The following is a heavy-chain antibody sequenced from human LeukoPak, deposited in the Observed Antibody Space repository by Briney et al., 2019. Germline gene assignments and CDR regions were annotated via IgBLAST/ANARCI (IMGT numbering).Heavy chain of an antibody. V-gene: IGHV3-15*01. D-gene: IGHD5-18*01. Sequence: PGGSLRLSCAASGFTFSNAWMSWVRQAPGQGLEWVGRIKSKTDGGTTDYAAPVTGRFTISRDDSKNTLYVQMNGLRTEDTAVYYCTTGARSHGYLFDRWGQGTLVTVSS. CDR1: GFTFSNAW. J-gene: IGHJ4*02. CDR3: TTGARSHGYLFDR. CDR2: IKSKTDGGTT.